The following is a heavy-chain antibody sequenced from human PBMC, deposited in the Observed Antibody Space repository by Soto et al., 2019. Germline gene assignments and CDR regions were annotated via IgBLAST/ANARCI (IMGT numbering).Heavy chain of an antibody. J-gene: IGHJ4*02. V-gene: IGHV4-39*01. D-gene: IGHD2-21*02. CDR3: ARQRTTVVTQAYFDH. Sequence: SETLSLTCTVSGESISSSSYYWGWIRQPPGKGLEWIGSIYYSGRTYYNPSFKSRVTISIDTSKNQFPLKLSSVTATDTAVYYCARQRTTVVTQAYFDHWGQGALVTVS. CDR2: IYYSGRT. CDR1: GESISSSSYY.